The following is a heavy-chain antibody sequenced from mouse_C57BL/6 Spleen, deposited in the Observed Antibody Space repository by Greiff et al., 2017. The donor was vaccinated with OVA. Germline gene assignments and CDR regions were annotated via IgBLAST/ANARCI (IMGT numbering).Heavy chain of an antibody. Sequence: QVQLKQSGAELARPGASVKLSCKASGYTFTSYGISWVKQRTGQGLEWIGEIYPRSGNTYYNEKFKGKATLTADKSSSTAYMELRSLTSEDSAVYFCATPPMGDYWGQGTTLTVSS. CDR2: IYPRSGNT. V-gene: IGHV1-81*01. J-gene: IGHJ2*01. CDR1: GYTFTSYG. CDR3: ATPPMGDY. D-gene: IGHD4-1*01.